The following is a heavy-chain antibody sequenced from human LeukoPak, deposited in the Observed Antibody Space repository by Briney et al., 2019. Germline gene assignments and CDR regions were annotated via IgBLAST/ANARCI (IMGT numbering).Heavy chain of an antibody. Sequence: ASVKVSCKASGYTFTSYGISWVRQAPGQGLEWMGWISAYNGNTNYAQKLQGRVTVTTDTSTSTAYMELRSLRSDDTAVYYCARDGGGSSGYYYVKQTTFDYWGQGTLVTVSS. CDR1: GYTFTSYG. D-gene: IGHD3-22*01. J-gene: IGHJ4*02. CDR3: ARDGGGSSGYYYVKQTTFDY. V-gene: IGHV1-18*01. CDR2: ISAYNGNT.